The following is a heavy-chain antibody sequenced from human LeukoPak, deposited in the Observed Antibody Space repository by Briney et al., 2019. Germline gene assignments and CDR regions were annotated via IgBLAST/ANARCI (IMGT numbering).Heavy chain of an antibody. CDR2: IYSGGST. V-gene: IGHV3-53*01. D-gene: IGHD6-6*01. J-gene: IGHJ4*02. CDR1: GFTFSSNY. CDR3: ASVPYSSSAPYFDY. Sequence: GGSLILSCAASGFTFSSNYMSWVRQAPGKGLEWVSVIYSGGSTCYADSVKGRFTISRDNSKNTLYLQMNSLRAEDTAVYYCASVPYSSSAPYFDYWGQGTLVTVSS.